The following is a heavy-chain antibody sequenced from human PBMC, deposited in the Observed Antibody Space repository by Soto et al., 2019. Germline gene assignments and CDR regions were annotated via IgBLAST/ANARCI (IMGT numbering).Heavy chain of an antibody. D-gene: IGHD6-13*01. CDR2: ISYDGSNK. J-gene: IGHJ6*02. V-gene: IGHV3-30-3*01. CDR1: GFTFSSYA. CDR3: ARASNENPDWAAAAGTGHFYYGMDV. Sequence: QVQLVESGGGMVQPGRSLRLSCAASGFTFSSYAMHWVRQAPGKGLEWVAVISYDGSNKYYADSVKGRFTISRDNSKNTLYLQMNSLRAEDTAVYYCARASNENPDWAAAAGTGHFYYGMDVWGQGTTVTVSS.